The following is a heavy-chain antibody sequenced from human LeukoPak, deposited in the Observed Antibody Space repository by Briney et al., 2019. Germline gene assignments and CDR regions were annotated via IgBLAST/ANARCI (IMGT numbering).Heavy chain of an antibody. V-gene: IGHV1-2*02. CDR1: GYTFTGYY. Sequence: GASVKVSYKASGYTFTGYYMHWVRQAPGQGLEWMGWINPNSGGTNYAQKFQGRVTMTRDTSISTAYMELSRLRSDDTAVYYCARDRPPTGTTRRYYYYYMDVWGKGTTVTVSS. J-gene: IGHJ6*03. CDR2: INPNSGGT. CDR3: ARDRPPTGTTRRYYYYYMDV. D-gene: IGHD1-1*01.